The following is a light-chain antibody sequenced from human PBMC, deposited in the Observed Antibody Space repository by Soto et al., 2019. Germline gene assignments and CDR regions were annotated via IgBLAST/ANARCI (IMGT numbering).Light chain of an antibody. CDR2: GAS. J-gene: IGKJ4*01. CDR1: QSVSSSY. CDR3: EQYDKSIT. Sequence: EIVLPQSPATLSLSPVEIATLSFRASQSVSSSYLAWYQQKPGQAPRLLIYGASSRATGIPDRFSGSGSGTDFTLTINRLEPEDFAVYYCEQYDKSITFGGGTKVDIK. V-gene: IGKV3-20*01.